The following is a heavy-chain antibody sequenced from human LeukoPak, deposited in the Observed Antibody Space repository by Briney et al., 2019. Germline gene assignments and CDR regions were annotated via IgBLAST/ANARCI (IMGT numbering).Heavy chain of an antibody. J-gene: IGHJ5*02. D-gene: IGHD1-26*01. CDR3: ARGNSGSYSQDWFDP. CDR1: GFTFSSYG. V-gene: IGHV3-30*02. Sequence: GGSLRLSCAASGFTFSSYGMHWVRQAPGKGLEWVAFIRYDGSNKYYADSVKGRFTISRDNSKNTLNLQMNSLRVEDMAFYYCARGNSGSYSQDWFDPWGQGTLVTVSS. CDR2: IRYDGSNK.